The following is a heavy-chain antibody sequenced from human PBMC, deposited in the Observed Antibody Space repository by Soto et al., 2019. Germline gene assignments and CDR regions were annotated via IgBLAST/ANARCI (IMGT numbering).Heavy chain of an antibody. CDR3: ARDDSFYGEPGYGMNV. Sequence: QVKLQESGPGLVEASQTLSLTCTVSGATISSGGFYWSWIRQRPGKGLEWIGHIYYTGSTYYNPSLNSRVTISVDMSRNQFSLKLRSVTAADTAKYFCARDDSFYGEPGYGMNVWGQGTTVTVSS. J-gene: IGHJ6*02. CDR1: GATISSGGFY. CDR2: IYYTGST. D-gene: IGHD4-17*01. V-gene: IGHV4-31*03.